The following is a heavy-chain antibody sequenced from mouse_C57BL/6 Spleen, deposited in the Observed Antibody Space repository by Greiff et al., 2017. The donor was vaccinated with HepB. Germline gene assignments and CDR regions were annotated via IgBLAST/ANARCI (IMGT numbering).Heavy chain of an antibody. CDR2: INPSTGGT. CDR1: GYSFTGYY. J-gene: IGHJ3*01. Sequence: VQLQQSGPELVKPGASVKISCKASGYSFTGYYMNWVKQSPEKSLEWIGEINPSTGGTTYNQKFKAKATLTVDKSSSTAYMQLKSLTSEDSAVYYCARSPTGGFAYWGQGTLVTVSA. CDR3: ARSPTGGFAY. V-gene: IGHV1-42*01. D-gene: IGHD1-1*01.